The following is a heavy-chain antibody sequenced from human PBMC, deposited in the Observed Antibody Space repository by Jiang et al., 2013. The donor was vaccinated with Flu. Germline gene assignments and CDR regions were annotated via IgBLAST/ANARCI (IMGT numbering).Heavy chain of an antibody. V-gene: IGHV1-3*01. CDR1: GYIFPQYA. Sequence: SGAEVRRPGTSVKVSCKASGYIFPQYAMHWVRQAPGXGLEWMGWINAGVGPTKYSEKFQGRLTISRDTSSRTAYMELSSLRFEDTAVYYCARGGDYGPDYWGQGT. CDR2: INAGVGPT. CDR3: ARGGDYGPDY. D-gene: IGHD4-17*01. J-gene: IGHJ4*02.